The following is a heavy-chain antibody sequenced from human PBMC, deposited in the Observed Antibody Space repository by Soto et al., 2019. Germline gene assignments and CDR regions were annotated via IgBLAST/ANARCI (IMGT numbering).Heavy chain of an antibody. J-gene: IGHJ4*01. CDR2: INPSGGST. V-gene: IGHV1-46*01. D-gene: IGHD2-15*01. CDR1: GYAFTSYY. Sequence: DAVKGACTSSGYAFTSYYMHWVRHAPGQGSEWMGIINPSGGSTSYAQKFQGRVTMTRDTSTSTVYMELSSRRSEDRAGYYCARQYCSGGSCCTLDYWG. CDR3: ARQYCSGGSCCTLDY.